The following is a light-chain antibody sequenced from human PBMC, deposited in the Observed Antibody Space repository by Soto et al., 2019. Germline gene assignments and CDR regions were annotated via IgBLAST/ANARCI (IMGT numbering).Light chain of an antibody. CDR3: QQRINSLT. Sequence: EIVLTQSPATLSLSPGERATLSCRASQSVSSYLAWYQQKHGQAPRLLIYDASNRATGIPARFSGSGSGTDFTLTISSLEPEDFAVYYCQQRINSLTFGGGTKVEIK. CDR1: QSVSSY. V-gene: IGKV3-11*01. J-gene: IGKJ4*02. CDR2: DAS.